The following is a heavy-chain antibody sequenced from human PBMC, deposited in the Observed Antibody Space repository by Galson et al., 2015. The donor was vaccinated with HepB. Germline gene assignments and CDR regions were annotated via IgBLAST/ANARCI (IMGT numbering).Heavy chain of an antibody. CDR2: IIPIFGTA. CDR1: GGTFSSYA. CDR3: ARGLGATEVPYNWFDP. V-gene: IGHV1-69*13. J-gene: IGHJ5*02. Sequence: SVKVSCKASGGTFSSYAISWVRQAPGQGLEWMGGIIPIFGTANYAQKFQGRVTITADESTITAYMELSSLRSEDTAVYYCARGLGATEVPYNWFDPWGQGTLVTVSS. D-gene: IGHD1-26*01.